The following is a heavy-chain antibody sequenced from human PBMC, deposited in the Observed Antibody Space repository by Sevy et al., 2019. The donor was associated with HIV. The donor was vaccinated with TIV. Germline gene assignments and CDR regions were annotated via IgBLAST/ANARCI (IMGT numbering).Heavy chain of an antibody. CDR3: ARVLAGGVFDY. Sequence: SETLSLTCAVSGYSISSGYYWGWIRQPPGKGLDWIGSIYHSGSTYYNPSLKSRVTISVDTSKNQFSLKLSSVTAADTAVYYWARVLAGGVFDYWGQGTLVTVSS. CDR2: IYHSGST. V-gene: IGHV4-38-2*01. D-gene: IGHD3-10*01. J-gene: IGHJ4*02. CDR1: GYSISSGYY.